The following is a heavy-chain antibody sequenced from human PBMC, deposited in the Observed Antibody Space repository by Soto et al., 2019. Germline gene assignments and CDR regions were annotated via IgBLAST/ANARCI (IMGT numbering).Heavy chain of an antibody. CDR2: IYTSGST. CDR3: ETQTTYSSSWFDY. CDR1: GGSISNYY. Sequence: SETLSLTCTVSGGSISNYYWTWIRQPAGKGLEWIGRIYTSGSTNYNPSLKSRVTLSVDTSKNQFSLKLSSVTAADTALYYCETQTTYSSSWFDYWGHGTLVTVSS. V-gene: IGHV4-4*07. D-gene: IGHD2-2*01. J-gene: IGHJ5*01.